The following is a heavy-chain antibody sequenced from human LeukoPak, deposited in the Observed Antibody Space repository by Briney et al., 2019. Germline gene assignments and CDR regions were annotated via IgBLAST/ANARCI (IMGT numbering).Heavy chain of an antibody. CDR3: ARGSYLECEHQQTRWFDP. J-gene: IGHJ5*02. Sequence: NPSETLSLTCTVSGGSISSGDYYWSWIRQTPGKGLEWIGYIYYSGSTYYNPSLKSRVTISVDTSKNQFSLKLSSVTAADTAVYYCARGSYLECEHQQTRWFDPWGQGTLVTVSS. D-gene: IGHD3-3*01. V-gene: IGHV4-30-4*08. CDR1: GGSISSGDYY. CDR2: IYYSGST.